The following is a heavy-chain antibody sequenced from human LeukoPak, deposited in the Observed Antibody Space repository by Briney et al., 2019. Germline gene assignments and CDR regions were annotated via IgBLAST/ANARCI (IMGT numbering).Heavy chain of an antibody. V-gene: IGHV1-46*01. J-gene: IGHJ6*03. CDR3: ARAVRGRYYYYYMDV. CDR1: GYTFTSYY. CDR2: ISPSGGST. Sequence: ASVKVSCKASGYTFTSYYMHWVRQAPGQGLEWMGIISPSGGSTSYAQKFQGRVTMTRDTSTSTVYMELSSLRSDDTAVYYCARAVRGRYYYYYMDVWGKGTTVTVSS. D-gene: IGHD3-10*01.